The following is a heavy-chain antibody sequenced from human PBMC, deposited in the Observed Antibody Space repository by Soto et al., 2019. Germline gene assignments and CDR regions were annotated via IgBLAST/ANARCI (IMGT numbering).Heavy chain of an antibody. Sequence: GGSLRLSCAASGFTFSSYSMNWVRQAPGKGLEWVSYISSSSSTIYYADSVKGRFTISRDNAKNSLYLQMNSLRDEDTAVYYCARERYCTNVVCSYYGIVVRGQGTTVTRSS. V-gene: IGHV3-48*02. D-gene: IGHD2-8*01. CDR1: GFTFSSYS. J-gene: IGHJ6*02. CDR2: ISSSSSTI. CDR3: ARERYCTNVVCSYYGIVV.